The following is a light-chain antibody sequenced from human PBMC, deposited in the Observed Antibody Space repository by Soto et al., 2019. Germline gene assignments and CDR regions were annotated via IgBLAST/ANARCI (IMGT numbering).Light chain of an antibody. V-gene: IGKV1-9*01. J-gene: IGKJ3*01. CDR3: QPVDSYPRT. Sequence: IQLTQSPSSLSASVGDTVTITCRASLAIGSYFAWYQQRPGTAPKLLIYSASTLHSGVPSRFSGSGSGTDFTLTISSLQPEDFATYYCQPVDSYPRTFGPGTTVEI. CDR1: LAIGSY. CDR2: SAS.